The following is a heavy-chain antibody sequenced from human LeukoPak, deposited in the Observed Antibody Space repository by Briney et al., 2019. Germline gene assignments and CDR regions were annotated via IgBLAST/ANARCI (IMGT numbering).Heavy chain of an antibody. Sequence: GGSLRLSCAASGFTFSGSAMHWVRQASGNGLEWVGRIRSKANSYATTYAASVKGRFTISRDDLKNRGYLQMNRLKTEDTAVYYCTSNMVRGVTHRSSYYMDVWGKGTTVTVSS. J-gene: IGHJ6*03. D-gene: IGHD3-10*01. CDR3: TSNMVRGVTHRSSYYMDV. CDR2: IRSKANSYAT. V-gene: IGHV3-73*01. CDR1: GFTFSGSA.